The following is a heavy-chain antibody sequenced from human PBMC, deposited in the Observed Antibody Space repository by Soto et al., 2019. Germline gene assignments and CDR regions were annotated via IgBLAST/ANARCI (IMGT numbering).Heavy chain of an antibody. CDR3: ARPTALGYCSSTSCRRYNWFDP. Sequence: SETLSLTCTVSGGSISSSSYYWGWIRQPPAKGLEWIGSIYYSGSTYYNPSLKSRVTISVDTSKNQFSLKLSSVTAADTAVYYCARPTALGYCSSTSCRRYNWFDPWGQGTLVTVSS. V-gene: IGHV4-39*01. J-gene: IGHJ5*02. CDR2: IYYSGST. D-gene: IGHD2-2*01. CDR1: GGSISSSSYY.